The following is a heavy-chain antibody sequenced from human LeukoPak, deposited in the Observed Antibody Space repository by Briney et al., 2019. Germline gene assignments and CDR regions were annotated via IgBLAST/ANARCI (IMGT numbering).Heavy chain of an antibody. Sequence: GESLRLSCAASGFTFSSYGMNWVRQAPGKGLEWVAFIRFDGRDKYYADSVKGRFTISRDNSESTLDLQMNSLRVGDTAVYYCAKDRYSTSSTFTVNPFDYWGQGILVTVSS. J-gene: IGHJ4*02. V-gene: IGHV3-30*02. D-gene: IGHD2-2*01. CDR1: GFTFSSYG. CDR3: AKDRYSTSSTFTVNPFDY. CDR2: IRFDGRDK.